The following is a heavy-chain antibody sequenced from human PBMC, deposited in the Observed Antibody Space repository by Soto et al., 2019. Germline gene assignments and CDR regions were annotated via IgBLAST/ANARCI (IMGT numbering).Heavy chain of an antibody. D-gene: IGHD3-22*01. V-gene: IGHV3-33*06. CDR1: GFTFSSYG. CDR3: AKGDLNDSSGYYDNDAFDI. J-gene: IGHJ3*02. Sequence: QVQLVESGGGVVQPGRSLRLSCAASGFTFSSYGMHWVRQAPGKGLEWVAVIWYDGSNKYYADSVKGRFTISRDNSKNTLYMQMNSLRAEDTAVYYCAKGDLNDSSGYYDNDAFDIWGQGTMVTVSS. CDR2: IWYDGSNK.